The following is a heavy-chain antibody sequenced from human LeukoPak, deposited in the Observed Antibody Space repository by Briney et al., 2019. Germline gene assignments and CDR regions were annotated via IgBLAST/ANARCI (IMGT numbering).Heavy chain of an antibody. CDR3: ARDSQYSSSWYNWFDP. CDR2: IWYDGSNK. D-gene: IGHD6-13*01. Sequence: GGSLRLSCAASGFTFSSYGMHWVRQAPGKGLEWVADIWYDGSNKYYADSVKGRFTISRDNSKNTLYLQMNSLRAEDTAVYYCARDSQYSSSWYNWFDPWGQGTLVTVST. J-gene: IGHJ5*02. CDR1: GFTFSSYG. V-gene: IGHV3-33*01.